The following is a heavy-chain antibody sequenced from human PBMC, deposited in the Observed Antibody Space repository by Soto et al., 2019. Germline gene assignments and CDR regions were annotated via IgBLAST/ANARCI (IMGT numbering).Heavy chain of an antibody. V-gene: IGHV3-23*01. CDR1: GFNLTYNA. D-gene: IGHD6-6*01. J-gene: IGHJ4*02. Sequence: GSVRLSCRASGFNLTYNAMSWGRQAPWKGLQWVSTVSGNGENTYYAESVRGRFTISRDTSKNTLYLQMNSLRVEDTAVYYCARRPGGTAPRPAYWGQGTPVTVSS. CDR3: ARRPGGTAPRPAY. CDR2: VSGNGENT.